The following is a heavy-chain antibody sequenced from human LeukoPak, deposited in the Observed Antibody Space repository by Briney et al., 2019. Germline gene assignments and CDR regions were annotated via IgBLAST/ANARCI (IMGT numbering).Heavy chain of an antibody. V-gene: IGHV4-4*07. CDR2: IYTSGST. CDR3: ARDALTIFGVVDFDC. Sequence: SETLSLTCTVSGGSISSYYWSWIRQPVGKGLEWIGRIYTSGSTNYNPSLKSRVTMSVDTSKNQFSLKLSSVTAADTAVYYCARDALTIFGVVDFDCWGQGTLVTVSS. D-gene: IGHD3-3*01. CDR1: GGSISSYY. J-gene: IGHJ4*02.